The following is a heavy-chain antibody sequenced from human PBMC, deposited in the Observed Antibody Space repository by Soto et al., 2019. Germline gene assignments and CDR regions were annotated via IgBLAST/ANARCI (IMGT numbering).Heavy chain of an antibody. Sequence: SVKVSCKASGGTFSSYAISWVRQAPGQGLEWMGGIIPIFGTANYAQKFQGRVTITADESTSTAYLQWSSLKASDTTMYYCARANGHYDILTGYYFDYYYGMDVWGQGTTVTVSS. J-gene: IGHJ6*02. D-gene: IGHD3-9*01. CDR2: IIPIFGTA. CDR1: GGTFSSYA. CDR3: ARANGHYDILTGYYFDYYYGMDV. V-gene: IGHV1-69*13.